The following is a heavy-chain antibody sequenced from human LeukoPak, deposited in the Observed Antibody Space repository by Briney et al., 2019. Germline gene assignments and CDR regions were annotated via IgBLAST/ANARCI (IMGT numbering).Heavy chain of an antibody. Sequence: SQTLSLTCAISGDSVSNNIATWNWVRQSPSRGLEWLGRTYYRSRWGNDYAISVKGRITINPDTSRNQFSLQLNSVTPEDTAVYYCVRDSDDYYWALDFWGQGTPVTASS. D-gene: IGHD3-10*01. J-gene: IGHJ4*02. CDR2: TYYRSRWGN. CDR3: VRDSDDYYWALDF. V-gene: IGHV6-1*01. CDR1: GDSVSNNIAT.